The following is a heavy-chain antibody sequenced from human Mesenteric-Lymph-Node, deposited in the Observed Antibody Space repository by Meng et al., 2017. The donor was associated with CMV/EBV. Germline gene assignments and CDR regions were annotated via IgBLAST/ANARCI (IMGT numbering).Heavy chain of an antibody. CDR1: GGSFSDYF. V-gene: IGHV4-34*01. J-gene: IGHJ4*02. Sequence: GSLRLSCAVYGGSFSDYFWTWIRQPPGKGLEWIGEITHSGNTDYNPSLKSRVTISVDPSKNQLSLKVSSVTAADTAVFYFARGPLFGSDTSCADYWGQGTLVTVSS. CDR3: ARGPLFGSDTSCADY. CDR2: ITHSGNT. D-gene: IGHD2-2*01.